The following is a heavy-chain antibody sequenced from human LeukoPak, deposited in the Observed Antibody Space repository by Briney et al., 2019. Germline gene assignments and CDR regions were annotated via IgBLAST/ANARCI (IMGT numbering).Heavy chain of an antibody. CDR1: GFTFDDYG. V-gene: IGHV3-20*04. CDR2: INWNGGST. J-gene: IGHJ4*02. CDR3: ARAPPGYSSSWRHSVDY. Sequence: GGSLRLSCAASGFTFDDYGMSWVRQAPGKGLEWVSGINWNGGSTGYADSVKGRFTISRDNAKNSLYLQMNSLRAEDTALYYCARAPPGYSSSWRHSVDYWGQGTLVTVSS. D-gene: IGHD6-13*01.